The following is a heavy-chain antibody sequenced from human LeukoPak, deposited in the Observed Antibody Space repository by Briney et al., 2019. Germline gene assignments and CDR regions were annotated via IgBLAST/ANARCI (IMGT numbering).Heavy chain of an antibody. CDR2: INPNTGAT. CDR1: GYTFTGHY. Sequence: ASVKVSCKPSGYTFTGHYLHWVRQAPGQGPEWMGWINPNTGATMYSQKFQGRVTMTRDTSVSTGYMELRSLTSDDSAVYYCARDRVGSGWPRPYYFEIWGQGTLVTASS. D-gene: IGHD6-19*01. V-gene: IGHV1-2*02. J-gene: IGHJ4*02. CDR3: ARDRVGSGWPRPYYFEI.